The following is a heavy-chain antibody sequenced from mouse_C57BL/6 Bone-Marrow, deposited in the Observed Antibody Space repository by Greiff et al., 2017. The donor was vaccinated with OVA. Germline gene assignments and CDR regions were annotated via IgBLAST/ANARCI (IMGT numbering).Heavy chain of an antibody. CDR3: AREGDGYAWFAY. D-gene: IGHD2-2*01. Sequence: VQLQQSGAELVRPGTSVKESCKASGYAFTNYLIEWVKQRPGQGLEWIGVINPGSGGTNYNEKFKGKATLTADKSSSTAYMQLSSLTSEDSAVYFCAREGDGYAWFAYWGQGTLVTVSA. V-gene: IGHV1-54*01. J-gene: IGHJ3*01. CDR1: GYAFTNYL. CDR2: INPGSGGT.